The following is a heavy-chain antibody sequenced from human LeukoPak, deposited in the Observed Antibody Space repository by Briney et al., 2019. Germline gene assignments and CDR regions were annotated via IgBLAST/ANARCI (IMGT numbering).Heavy chain of an antibody. CDR2: INPSGSA. CDR3: ARGLRFLEWLFWFDP. J-gene: IGHJ5*02. D-gene: IGHD3-3*01. Sequence: SETLSLTCAVSGGSFSGYFWSWIRQPPGKGLEWIGEINPSGSANYNPSLKSRVTISVDTSKNQFSLKLSSVTAADTAVYYCARGLRFLEWLFWFDPWGQGTLVTVSS. V-gene: IGHV4-34*01. CDR1: GGSFSGYF.